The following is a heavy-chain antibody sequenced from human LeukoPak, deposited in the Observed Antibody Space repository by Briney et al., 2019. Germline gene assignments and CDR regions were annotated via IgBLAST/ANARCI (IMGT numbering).Heavy chain of an antibody. CDR1: GFTFSSHW. Sequence: GGSLRLSCAASGFTFSSHWMHWVRHVPGKGLVWVSRINSEGSSTIYADSVKGRFTISRDNAKNTLYLQMNSLGVEDTAVYYCARGPSSGGFFVGDYWGQGTLVTVSS. D-gene: IGHD6-19*01. CDR2: INSEGSST. V-gene: IGHV3-74*01. CDR3: ARGPSSGGFFVGDY. J-gene: IGHJ4*02.